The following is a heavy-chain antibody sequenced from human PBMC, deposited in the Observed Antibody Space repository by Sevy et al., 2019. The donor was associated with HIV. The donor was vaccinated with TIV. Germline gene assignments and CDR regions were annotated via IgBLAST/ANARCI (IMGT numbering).Heavy chain of an antibody. CDR3: ARDFGAMVRGVIYPVYFDY. Sequence: GGSLRLSCAASGFTFSSYWMSWVRQAPGKGLEWVANIKQDGSEKYYVDSVKGRFTISRDNAKNSLYLQMNSLRAEDTAVYYCARDFGAMVRGVIYPVYFDYWGQGTLVTVSS. CDR1: GFTFSSYW. J-gene: IGHJ4*02. V-gene: IGHV3-7*01. CDR2: IKQDGSEK. D-gene: IGHD3-10*01.